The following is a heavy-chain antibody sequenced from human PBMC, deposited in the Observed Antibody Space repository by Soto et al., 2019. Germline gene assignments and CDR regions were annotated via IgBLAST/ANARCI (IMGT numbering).Heavy chain of an antibody. CDR3: VRASNSGYDAFDI. D-gene: IGHD5-12*01. CDR2: FDPEDGET. V-gene: IGHV1-24*01. J-gene: IGHJ3*02. CDR1: GYTLTELS. Sequence: ASVKVSCKXSGYTLTELSMHWVRPAPGKGLEWMGGFDPEDGETIYAQKFQGRVTMTEDTSTDTAYMELSSLRSEDTAVYYCVRASNSGYDAFDIWGQGTMVTVSS.